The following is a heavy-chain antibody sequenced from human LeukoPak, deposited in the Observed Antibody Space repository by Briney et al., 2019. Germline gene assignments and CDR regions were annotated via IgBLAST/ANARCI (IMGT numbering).Heavy chain of an antibody. CDR1: GDSISSSSHH. D-gene: IGHD4/OR15-4a*01. Sequence: SETLSLTCTVSGDSISSSSHHWGWIRQSPGKGLEWIGSIYYGRTTYYNPSLNNRVSISVVTSKNQFSLQPNSMSAADTAVYYCVRHDGRGGATMGALDSWGQGSLVTVSS. CDR2: IYYGRTT. V-gene: IGHV4-39*01. J-gene: IGHJ4*02. CDR3: VRHDGRGGATMGALDS.